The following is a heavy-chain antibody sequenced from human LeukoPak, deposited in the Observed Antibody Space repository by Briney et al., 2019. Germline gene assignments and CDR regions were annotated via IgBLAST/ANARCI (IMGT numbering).Heavy chain of an antibody. CDR1: GFTFSSYV. Sequence: GGSLRLSCAASGFTFSSYVMSWVCQAPGKGLEWVSTVSGSGVSTYYADSVKGRFTISRDNSKNTLYLQMNSLRAEDTAVYYCARGFSSSWYYFDFWGQGTLVTVSS. V-gene: IGHV3-23*01. D-gene: IGHD6-13*01. J-gene: IGHJ4*02. CDR3: ARGFSSSWYYFDF. CDR2: VSGSGVST.